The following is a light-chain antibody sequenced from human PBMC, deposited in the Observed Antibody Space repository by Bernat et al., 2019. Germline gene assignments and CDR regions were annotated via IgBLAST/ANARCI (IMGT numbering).Light chain of an antibody. Sequence: EIVLTQSPGTLSLSPGERATLSCRASQSIMGSYLAWYQQKPGQAPRLLIYGASSRATGIPDRVSGSGSGTDFTLTISRLEPEDFAVYYCQQYDTTPPAYTFGQGTKLELK. J-gene: IGKJ2*01. CDR3: QQYDTTPPAYT. V-gene: IGKV3-20*01. CDR1: QSIMGSY. CDR2: GAS.